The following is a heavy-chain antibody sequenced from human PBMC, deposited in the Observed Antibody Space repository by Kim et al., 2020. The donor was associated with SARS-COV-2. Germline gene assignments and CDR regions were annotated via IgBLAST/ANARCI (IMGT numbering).Heavy chain of an antibody. CDR1: GGSISSSSYY. D-gene: IGHD3-9*01. J-gene: IGHJ6*02. V-gene: IGHV4-39*01. CDR3: ARRPSRGVLRYFDWPYHYGMDV. CDR2: IYYSGST. Sequence: SETLSLTCTVSGGSISSSSYYWGWIRQPPGKGLEWIGSIYYSGSTYYNPSLKSRVTISVDTSKNQFSLKLSSVTAADTAVYYCARRPSRGVLRYFDWPYHYGMDVWGQGTTVTVSS.